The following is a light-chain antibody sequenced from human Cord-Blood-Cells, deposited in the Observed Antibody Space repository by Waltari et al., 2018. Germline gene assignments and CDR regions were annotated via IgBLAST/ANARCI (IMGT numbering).Light chain of an antibody. V-gene: IGLV1-44*01. CDR2: SNN. CDR3: AAWDDSLNGWV. Sequence: QSVLTPPPSASATPGPRVTIPCSASSSNIGRNTVNCYQQLPGTAPKLLSYSNNQRPAGVPDRFSGSKSGTSASLAISGLQSEDEADYYCAAWDDSLNGWVFGGGTKLTVL. CDR1: SSNIGRNT. J-gene: IGLJ3*02.